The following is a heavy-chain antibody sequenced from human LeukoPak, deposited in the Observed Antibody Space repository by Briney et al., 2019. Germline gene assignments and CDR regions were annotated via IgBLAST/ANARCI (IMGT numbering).Heavy chain of an antibody. CDR3: ARDQGYYYDSSGYSS. Sequence: SSVKVSCKASGGTFSSYAISWVRQAPGQGLEWMGGIIPIFGTANYAQKFQGRVTITTDESPRTAYIELSSLRSEDTAVYYCARDQGYYYDSSGYSSWGQGTLVTVSS. CDR1: GGTFSSYA. D-gene: IGHD3-22*01. V-gene: IGHV1-69*05. CDR2: IIPIFGTA. J-gene: IGHJ4*02.